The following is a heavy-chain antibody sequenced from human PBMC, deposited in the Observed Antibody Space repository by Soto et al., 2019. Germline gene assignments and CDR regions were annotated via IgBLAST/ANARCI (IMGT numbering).Heavy chain of an antibody. J-gene: IGHJ4*02. CDR2: LSHSGST. V-gene: IGHV4-31*03. CDR1: GGSIGSAAYY. CDR3: ARAYTYGSNFFEC. Sequence: QVQLQESGPGLVKPSQTLSLTCTGSGGSIGSAAYYWSWIRQHPGEGLEWIGYLSHSGSTYYNPSVKSRVIISVDRAKTQFSLSLTSVTAADPAVYYCARAYTYGSNFFECWGQGALVTVSS. D-gene: IGHD5-18*01.